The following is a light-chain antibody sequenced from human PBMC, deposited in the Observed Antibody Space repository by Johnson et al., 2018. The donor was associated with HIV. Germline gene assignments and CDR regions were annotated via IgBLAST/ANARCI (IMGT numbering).Light chain of an antibody. J-gene: IGLJ1*01. Sequence: QPVLTQPPSVSAAPGQQVTISCSGNSSNIASYYVSWYQQVPGAAPKLLIYQNNKRPSAIPDRFSASKSGTSATLAITGLQTGDEADYFCGTWDSSLTGFVFGRGTEVTVL. CDR1: SSNIASYY. CDR2: QNN. V-gene: IGLV1-51*02. CDR3: GTWDSSLTGFV.